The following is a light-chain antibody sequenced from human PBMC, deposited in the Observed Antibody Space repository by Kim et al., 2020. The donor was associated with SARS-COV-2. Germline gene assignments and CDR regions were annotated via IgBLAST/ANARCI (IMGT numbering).Light chain of an antibody. Sequence: SLSPGERATLSCRASRSVGNSLAWFQQKPGQAPRLLIFETSNRATGIPARFSGSGSGTAFTLTISSLEPEDFAVYYCQQRYNWPLTFGGGTKVEI. CDR3: QQRYNWPLT. CDR1: RSVGNS. V-gene: IGKV3-11*01. J-gene: IGKJ4*01. CDR2: ETS.